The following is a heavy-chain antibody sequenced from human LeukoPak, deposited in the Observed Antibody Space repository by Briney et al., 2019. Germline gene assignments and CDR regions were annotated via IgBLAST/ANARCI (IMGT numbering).Heavy chain of an antibody. J-gene: IGHJ6*04. D-gene: IGHD3-10*02. CDR1: GFFFSSFS. CDR3: AELGITMIGGV. CDR2: ISSSGSTI. V-gene: IGHV3-48*04. Sequence: GGSLSLSCAASGFFFSSFSMNWVRQAPGKGLEWVSYISSSGSTIYYADSVKGRFTISRDNAKNSLYLQMNSLRAEDTAVYYCAELGITMIGGVWGKGTTVTISS.